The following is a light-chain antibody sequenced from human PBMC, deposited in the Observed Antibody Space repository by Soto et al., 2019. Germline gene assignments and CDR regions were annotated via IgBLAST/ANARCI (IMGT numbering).Light chain of an antibody. CDR2: GAS. CDR3: QQYNNWPPMT. V-gene: IGKV3-15*01. Sequence: EIVMTQSPATLSVSPGERATLSRRASQSVSGNLAWYQQKPGQAPRLLIYGASTRATGIPARFSGSGSGTEFTLTISSLQSEDFAVYYCQQYNNWPPMTFGPGTKVDIK. J-gene: IGKJ3*01. CDR1: QSVSGN.